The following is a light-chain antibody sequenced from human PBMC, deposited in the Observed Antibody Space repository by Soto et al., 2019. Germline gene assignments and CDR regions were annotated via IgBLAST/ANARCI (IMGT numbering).Light chain of an antibody. V-gene: IGKV1-5*01. Sequence: DIQMTQSPSTLSASVGDRVTITCRASQSISSWLAWYQQKPGQAPKLLIYDASSLERGVPSRFSGSGSGTEFTLTISILQHDDFSTYYCQQYKSYWTFGQGTKVEIK. CDR2: DAS. CDR3: QQYKSYWT. CDR1: QSISSW. J-gene: IGKJ1*01.